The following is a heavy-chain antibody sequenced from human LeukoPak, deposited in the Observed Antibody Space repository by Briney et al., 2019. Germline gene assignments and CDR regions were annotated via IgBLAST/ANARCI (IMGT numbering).Heavy chain of an antibody. CDR2: ISGSGGST. J-gene: IGHJ4*02. V-gene: IGHV3-23*01. CDR3: AKVGTSSGWYSYFDY. D-gene: IGHD6-19*01. CDR1: GFTFSSYA. Sequence: GGSLRLSCAASGFTFSSYAMSWVRQAPGKGLEWVSAISGSGGSTYYADSVKGRFTISRDNSKNTLYLQMNSLRAEDTAVYYCAKVGTSSGWYSYFDYWGQGTLVTVPS.